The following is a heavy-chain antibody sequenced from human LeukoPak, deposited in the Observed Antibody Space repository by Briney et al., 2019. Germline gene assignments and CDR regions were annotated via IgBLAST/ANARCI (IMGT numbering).Heavy chain of an antibody. V-gene: IGHV3-23*01. CDR1: GFTFSSYA. D-gene: IGHD6-19*01. CDR2: ISGSGGST. CDR3: AKKGSSGWYEIDY. Sequence: PGGSLRLSCAPSGFTFSSYAMSWVRQAPGKGPEWVSAISGSGGSTYYADSVKGRFTISRDNSKNTLYLQMNSLRAEDTAVYYCAKKGSSGWYEIDYWGQGTLVTVSS. J-gene: IGHJ4*02.